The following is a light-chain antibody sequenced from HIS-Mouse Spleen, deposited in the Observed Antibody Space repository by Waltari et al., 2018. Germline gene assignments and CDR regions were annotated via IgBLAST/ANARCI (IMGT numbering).Light chain of an antibody. CDR2: EDR. CDR3: YSTDSSGNHRV. CDR1: ALPKKY. J-gene: IGLJ2*01. Sequence: SYELTQPPSVSVSPGQTARITCSGDALPKKYAYWYQQKSGQAPVLVIYEDRKRPSGIPVRFSGSRSGTMANLTISGAQVEDEADYYCYSTDSSGNHRVFGGGTKLTVL. V-gene: IGLV3-10*01.